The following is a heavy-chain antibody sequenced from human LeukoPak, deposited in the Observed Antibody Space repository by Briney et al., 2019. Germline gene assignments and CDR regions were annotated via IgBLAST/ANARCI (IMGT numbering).Heavy chain of an antibody. CDR3: ARDRVRGNANPYFDY. Sequence: SETLSLTCTVSGGSISSGDYYWSWIRQPPGTGLEWIGYIYYSGSTYYNPSLKSRVTISVDTSKNQFSLKLSSVTAADTAVYYCARDRVRGNANPYFDYWGQGTLVTVSS. CDR1: GGSISSGDYY. D-gene: IGHD1-1*01. J-gene: IGHJ4*02. CDR2: IYYSGST. V-gene: IGHV4-30-4*01.